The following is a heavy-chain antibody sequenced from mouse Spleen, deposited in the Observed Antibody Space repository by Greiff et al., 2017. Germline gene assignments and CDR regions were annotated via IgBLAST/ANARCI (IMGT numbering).Heavy chain of an antibody. J-gene: IGHJ4*01. CDR3: TRGDGNLYYAMDY. CDR1: GYTFTSYW. CDR2: IYPGNSDT. D-gene: IGHD2-1*01. Sequence: EVQLQQSGTVLARPGASVKMSCKTSGYTFTSYWMHWVKQRPGQGLEWIGAIYPGNSDTSYNQKFKGKAKLTAVTSASTAYMELSSLTNEDSAVYYCTRGDGNLYYAMDYWGQGTSVTVSS. V-gene: IGHV1-5*01.